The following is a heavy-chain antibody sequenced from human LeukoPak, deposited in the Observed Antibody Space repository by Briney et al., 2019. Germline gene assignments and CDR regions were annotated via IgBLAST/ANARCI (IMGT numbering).Heavy chain of an antibody. V-gene: IGHV3-21*01. CDR2: ISSSSSYI. Sequence: GGSLRLSCTVSGFTVSSNSMSWVRQAPGKGLEWVSSISSSSSYIYYADSVKGRFTISRDNAKNSLYLQMNSLRAEDTAVYYCARLDYDFWSGASYYMDVWGKGATVTVSS. CDR1: GFTVSSNS. D-gene: IGHD3-3*01. J-gene: IGHJ6*03. CDR3: ARLDYDFWSGASYYMDV.